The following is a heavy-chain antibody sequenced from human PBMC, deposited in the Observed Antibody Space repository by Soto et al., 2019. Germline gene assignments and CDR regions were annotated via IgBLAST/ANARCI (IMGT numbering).Heavy chain of an antibody. V-gene: IGHV1-69-2*01. CDR2: VNPENGET. CDR1: GCTFIYYF. Sequence: LKVFSKASGCTFIYYFVQWVQQPPAKGRVLMVLVNPENGETIYAEEFQGRVTITADKSTDTAYMELSSIRYEENAVEYCGTVGRLGSTGASSHGLDLLGQGTTVTGSS. J-gene: IGHJ6*01. D-gene: IGHD1-26*01. CDR3: GTVGRLGSTGASSHGLDL.